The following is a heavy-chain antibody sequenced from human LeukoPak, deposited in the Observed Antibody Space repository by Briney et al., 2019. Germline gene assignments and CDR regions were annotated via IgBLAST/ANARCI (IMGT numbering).Heavy chain of an antibody. CDR2: ISAYNGNT. Sequence: ASVKVSCKASGYTFTSYGINWVRQAPGQGLEWMGWISAYNGNTNYAQKLQGRVTMTTDTSTSTAYMELRSLRSDDTAVYYCARGPLYYYDSSGYYYWGQGTLVTVSS. J-gene: IGHJ4*02. V-gene: IGHV1-18*01. D-gene: IGHD3-22*01. CDR3: ARGPLYYYDSSGYYY. CDR1: GYTFTSYG.